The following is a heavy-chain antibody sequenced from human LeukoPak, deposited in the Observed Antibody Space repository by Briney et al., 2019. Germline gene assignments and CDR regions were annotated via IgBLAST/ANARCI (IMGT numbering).Heavy chain of an antibody. Sequence: GGSLRLSCAASEFTFSTFAMSWVRQSPGKGLEWVSTISSSGSSTYYADSVKGRFTVSRDNSRNTLYLQMNSLRAEDTAVYYCAKDTRGAGSYRYDYWGQGTLVTVSS. V-gene: IGHV3-23*01. CDR2: ISSSGSST. D-gene: IGHD3-16*02. CDR1: EFTFSTFA. CDR3: AKDTRGAGSYRYDY. J-gene: IGHJ4*02.